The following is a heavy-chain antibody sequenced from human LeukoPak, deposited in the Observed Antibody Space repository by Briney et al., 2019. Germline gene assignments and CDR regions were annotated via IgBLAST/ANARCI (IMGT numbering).Heavy chain of an antibody. D-gene: IGHD2-2*01. V-gene: IGHV1-69*05. CDR3: ASDIVVVPAGIGDNWFDP. CDR2: IIPIFGTA. CDR1: GGTFSSYA. Sequence: SVKVSCKASGGTFSSYAISWVRQAPGQGLEWMGRIIPIFGTANYAQKFQGRVTITTDESTSTAYMELSSLRSEDTAVDYCASDIVVVPAGIGDNWFDPWGQGTLVTVSS. J-gene: IGHJ5*02.